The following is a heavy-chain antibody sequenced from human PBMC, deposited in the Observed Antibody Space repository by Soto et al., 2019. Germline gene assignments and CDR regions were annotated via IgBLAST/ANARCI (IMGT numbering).Heavy chain of an antibody. CDR3: ARARSFRYYYGSGSLNY. V-gene: IGHV4-34*01. Sequence: SETLSLTCAVYGGSFSGYYWSWIRQPPGKGLEWIGEINHSGSTNYNPSLKSRVTISVDTSKNQFSLKLSSVTAADTAVYYYARARSFRYYYGSGSLNYWGQGTLVTVSS. CDR2: INHSGST. J-gene: IGHJ4*02. CDR1: GGSFSGYY. D-gene: IGHD3-10*01.